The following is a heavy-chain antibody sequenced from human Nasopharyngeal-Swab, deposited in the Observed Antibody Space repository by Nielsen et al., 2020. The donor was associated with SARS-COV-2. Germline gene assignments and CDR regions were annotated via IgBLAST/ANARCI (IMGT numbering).Heavy chain of an antibody. CDR3: AKDRWTYSSGWRDY. CDR2: ISGSGGST. D-gene: IGHD6-19*01. V-gene: IGHV3-23*01. CDR1: GFTFSSYA. J-gene: IGHJ4*02. Sequence: GESLKISCAASGFTFSSYAMGWVRQAPGKGLEWVSAISGSGGSTYYADSVKGRFTISRDNSKNTLYLQMNSLRAEDTAVYYCAKDRWTYSSGWRDYWGQGTLVTVSS.